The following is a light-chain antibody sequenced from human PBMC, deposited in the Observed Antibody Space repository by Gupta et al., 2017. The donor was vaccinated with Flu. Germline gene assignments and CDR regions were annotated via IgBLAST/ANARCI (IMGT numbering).Light chain of an antibody. J-gene: IGKJ4*01. CDR3: QQYNSWPLT. CDR2: GVS. V-gene: IGKV3-15*01. CDR1: QGISGN. Sequence: PAALSVSPGEGAPLSCRASQGISGNLAWFQHRPGQAPRLLIYGVSARATGIPARFSGSGSGTEFALTISSLQSEDITVYYCQQYNSWPLTFGGGTKLELK.